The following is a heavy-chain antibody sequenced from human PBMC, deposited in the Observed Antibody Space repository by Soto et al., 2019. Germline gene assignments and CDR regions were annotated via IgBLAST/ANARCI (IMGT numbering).Heavy chain of an antibody. J-gene: IGHJ3*02. CDR3: ARAKIAAAGRAFDI. CDR1: GLSFSCYY. D-gene: IGHD6-13*01. CDR2: INHSGST. Sequence: SDTLSLTCAFYGLSFSCYYWSLIRQPPGKGLEWIGEINHSGSTNYNPSLKSRVTISVDTSKNQFSLKLSSVTAADTAVYYCARAKIAAAGRAFDIWGQGTMVTVSS. V-gene: IGHV4-34*01.